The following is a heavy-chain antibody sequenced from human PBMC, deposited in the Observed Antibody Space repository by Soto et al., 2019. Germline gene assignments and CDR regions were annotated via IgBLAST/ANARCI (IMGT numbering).Heavy chain of an antibody. D-gene: IGHD5-12*01. Sequence: GGSLRLSCASSGFTFSDYYMSWIRQAPGKGLEWVSYTSSSGATIYYADPVKGRFANFRDNAKNSLSLQMNSLRDEGTALYYCARGHGKGLVAMAFDLWDQGTPVTVSS. CDR1: GFTFSDYY. J-gene: IGHJ5*02. CDR2: TSSSGATI. CDR3: ARGHGKGLVAMAFDL. V-gene: IGHV3-11*01.